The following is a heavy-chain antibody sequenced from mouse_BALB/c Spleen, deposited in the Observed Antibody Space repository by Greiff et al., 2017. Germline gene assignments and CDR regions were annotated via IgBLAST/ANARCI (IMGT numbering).Heavy chain of an antibody. CDR1: GFNIKDTY. D-gene: IGHD2-14*01. CDR3: ARNYRSDYAMDY. CDR2: IDPANGNT. J-gene: IGHJ4*01. Sequence: VQLKQSGAELVKPGASVKLSCTASGFNIKDTYMHWVKQRPEQGLEWIGRIDPANGNTKYDPKFQGKATITADTSSNTAYLQLSSLTSEDTAVYYCARNYRSDYAMDYWGQGTSVTVSS. V-gene: IGHV14-3*02.